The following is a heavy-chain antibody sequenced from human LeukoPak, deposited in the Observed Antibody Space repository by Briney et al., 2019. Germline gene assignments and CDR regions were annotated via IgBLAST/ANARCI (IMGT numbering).Heavy chain of an antibody. CDR1: GFTFRSYW. CDR3: ARVRDGYNPTLDY. D-gene: IGHD5-24*01. V-gene: IGHV3-7*01. J-gene: IGHJ4*02. CDR2: INEDGSEK. Sequence: PGGSLRLSCAVSGFTFRSYWMSWVRQAPGKGLEWGANINEDGSEKYYVDSVRGRFTISRDNAENALYLQMNSLRAEDTAVYYCARVRDGYNPTLDYWGQGTLVTVSS.